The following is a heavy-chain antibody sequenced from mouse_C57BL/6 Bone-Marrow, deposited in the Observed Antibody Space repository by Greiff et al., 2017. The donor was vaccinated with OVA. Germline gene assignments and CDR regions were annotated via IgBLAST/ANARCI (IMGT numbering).Heavy chain of an antibody. Sequence: EVKLQESGPELVKPGASVKIPCKASGYTFTDYNMDWVKQSHGKSLEWIGDINPNNGGTIYNQKFKGKATLTVDKSSSTAYMELNSLTSEDSAVYYCARKKEFIGDYWGQGTTLTVSS. J-gene: IGHJ2*01. CDR3: ARKKEFIGDY. CDR2: INPNNGGT. CDR1: GYTFTDYN. D-gene: IGHD1-1*01. V-gene: IGHV1-18*01.